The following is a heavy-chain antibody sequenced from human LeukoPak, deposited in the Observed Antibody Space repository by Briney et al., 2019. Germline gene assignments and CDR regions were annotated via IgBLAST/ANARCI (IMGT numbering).Heavy chain of an antibody. J-gene: IGHJ1*01. CDR3: ARGDCSGGSCYLPEYLQH. D-gene: IGHD2-15*01. CDR1: GYTLISYA. Sequence: ASVKVSCKASGYTLISYAISWVRQAPGQGLEWMGWITAYNAYTTYAQKLQGRLTMTTDTSTNTAYMELRSLKSDDTAVYSCARGDCSGGSCYLPEYLQHWGQGTLVTVSS. V-gene: IGHV1-18*01. CDR2: ITAYNAYT.